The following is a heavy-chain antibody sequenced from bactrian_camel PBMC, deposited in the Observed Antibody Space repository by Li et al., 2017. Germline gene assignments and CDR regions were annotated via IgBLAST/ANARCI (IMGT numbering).Heavy chain of an antibody. D-gene: IGHD2*01. J-gene: IGHJ6*01. V-gene: IGHV3S1*01. CDR2: INSDGWMA. CDR3: ATDSPAACEYCSGGYCSLLLGY. Sequence: QLTESGGGSVQAGGSLTLTCVASEYTREYCMGWSRQAPGKEREGVASINSDGWMAYGDSEKGRFTISQDAATKVLYLHMNDLKPEDTGIYYCATDSPAACEYCSGGYCSLLLGYRGQGTQVTVS. CDR1: EYTREYC.